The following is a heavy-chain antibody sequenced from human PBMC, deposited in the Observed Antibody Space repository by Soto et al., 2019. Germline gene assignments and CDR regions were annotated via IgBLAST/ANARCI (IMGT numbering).Heavy chain of an antibody. V-gene: IGHV3-30-3*01. CDR2: ISYDGSNK. CDR1: GFTFSSYA. J-gene: IGHJ5*02. D-gene: IGHD1-26*01. Sequence: GGSLRLSXAASGFTFSSYAMHWVRQAPGKGLEWVAVISYDGSNKYYADSVKGRFTISRDNSKNTLYLQMSSLRAEDTAVYYCASDPSRSQGWTWFDPWGQGTLVTVSS. CDR3: ASDPSRSQGWTWFDP.